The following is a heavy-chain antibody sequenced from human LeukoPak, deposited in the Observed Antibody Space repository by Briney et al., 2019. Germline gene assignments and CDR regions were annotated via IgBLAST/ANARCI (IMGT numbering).Heavy chain of an antibody. J-gene: IGHJ6*03. V-gene: IGHV3-74*01. CDR1: GFTFSTYW. CDR3: AREWDLRGAYYMDV. CDR2: ISSYGSNT. D-gene: IGHD1-26*01. Sequence: GGSLRLSCAASGFTFSTYWMHWVRQAPGKGLVWVSRISSYGSNTIYADSVTSRFTISRDNANHTLYLHMNCVRCHHKAVLYFAREWDLRGAYYMDVWGKGTTVTVSS.